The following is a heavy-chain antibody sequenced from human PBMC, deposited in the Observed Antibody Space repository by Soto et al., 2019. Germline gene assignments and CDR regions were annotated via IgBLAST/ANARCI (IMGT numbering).Heavy chain of an antibody. CDR1: GGTFSSYA. CDR2: IIPIFGTA. J-gene: IGHJ4*02. V-gene: IGHV1-69*06. Sequence: QVQLVQSGAEVKKPGSSVKVSCKASGGTFSSYAISWVRQAPGQGLEWMGGIIPIFGTANYAQKFQGRVTITADKSTSTAYMELSSLGSEDTAVYYCARESYYYGSGSYSPFGYWGQGNLVTVSS. D-gene: IGHD3-10*01. CDR3: ARESYYYGSGSYSPFGY.